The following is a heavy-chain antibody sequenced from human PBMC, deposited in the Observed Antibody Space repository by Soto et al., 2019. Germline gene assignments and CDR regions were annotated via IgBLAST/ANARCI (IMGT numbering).Heavy chain of an antibody. CDR1: GYTFTNYD. D-gene: IGHD3-16*01. CDR3: AREGGGTVTNNYDGMVV. Sequence: ASVKVSCKASGYTFTNYDINWVRQATGQGLEWMGWINPHSGNTGYARKFQGRVTMTRSTSVTTAYMDLSSLISEDTAVYYCAREGGGTVTNNYDGMVVWGQGTTVTVAS. V-gene: IGHV1-8*01. CDR2: INPHSGNT. J-gene: IGHJ6*02.